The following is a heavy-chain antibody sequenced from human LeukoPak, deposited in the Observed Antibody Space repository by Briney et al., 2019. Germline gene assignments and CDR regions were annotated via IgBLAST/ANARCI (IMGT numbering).Heavy chain of an antibody. V-gene: IGHV3-74*01. D-gene: IGHD3-10*01. CDR2: INSDGSST. J-gene: IGHJ4*02. CDR1: GFTFSSYW. Sequence: GGSLRLSRAASGFTFSSYWMHWVRQAPGKGLVWVSRINSDGSSTSYADSVKGRFTISRDNAKNTLYLQMNSLRAEDTAVYYCARGRVRGDYYFDYWGQGTLVTVSS. CDR3: ARGRVRGDYYFDY.